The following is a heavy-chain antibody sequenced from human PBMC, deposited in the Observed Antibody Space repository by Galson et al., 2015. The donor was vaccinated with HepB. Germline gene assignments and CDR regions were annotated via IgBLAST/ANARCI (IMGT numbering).Heavy chain of an antibody. CDR2: ISGSGGST. Sequence: SLRLSCAASGFTFSSYAMSWVRQAPGKGLEWVSAISGSGGSTYYADSVKGRFTISRDNSKNTLFLQMSSLKTEDTAVYYCVKGGLYSTSSGFDYWGQGTLVTVSS. J-gene: IGHJ4*02. CDR3: VKGGLYSTSSGFDY. D-gene: IGHD6-6*01. CDR1: GFTFSSYA. V-gene: IGHV3-23*01.